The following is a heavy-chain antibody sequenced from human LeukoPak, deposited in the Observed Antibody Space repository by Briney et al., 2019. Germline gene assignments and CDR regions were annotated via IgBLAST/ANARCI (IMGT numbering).Heavy chain of an antibody. Sequence: GASVKVSCKASGGTFSSYAISWVRQAPGQGLEWMGGIIPIFGTANYAQKLQGRVTITADESTSTAYMELSSLRSEDTAVYYCASSALYCSGGSCYSIYYYYYGMDVWGQGTMVTVSS. D-gene: IGHD2-15*01. J-gene: IGHJ6*02. CDR1: GGTFSSYA. V-gene: IGHV1-69*13. CDR3: ASSALYCSGGSCYSIYYYYYGMDV. CDR2: IIPIFGTA.